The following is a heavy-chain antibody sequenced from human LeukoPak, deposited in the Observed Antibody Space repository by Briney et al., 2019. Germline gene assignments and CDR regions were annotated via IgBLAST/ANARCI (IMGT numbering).Heavy chain of an antibody. D-gene: IGHD6-13*01. CDR1: GFTFGSYA. V-gene: IGHV3-7*01. J-gene: IGHJ4*02. CDR3: AKDSYSKGDF. CDR2: IKNDGAVK. Sequence: PGGSLRLSCAASGFTFGSYAMSWVRQAPGKGLEWVANIKNDGAVKNYVDSVKGRFTISRDNAKNSLYLQMNSLRAEDTAVYYCAKDSYSKGDFWGQGVLVTVSS.